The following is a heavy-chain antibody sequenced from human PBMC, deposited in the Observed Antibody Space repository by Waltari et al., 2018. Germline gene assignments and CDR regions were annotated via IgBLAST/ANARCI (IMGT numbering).Heavy chain of an antibody. D-gene: IGHD3-10*01. CDR1: GDTFTDIY. Sequence: EVQMLQSGAEVKKPGTPVKLSCKVSGDTFTDIYIHWIKQAPGKGLQWMGLLDPEDGQAIYAQKFQGRVTMTADTSIHTAYMELTSLTSEDTAFYYCATALGGGISASRPFHFWGQGTMITVSS. V-gene: IGHV1-69-2*01. CDR3: ATALGGGISASRPFHF. J-gene: IGHJ3*01. CDR2: LDPEDGQA.